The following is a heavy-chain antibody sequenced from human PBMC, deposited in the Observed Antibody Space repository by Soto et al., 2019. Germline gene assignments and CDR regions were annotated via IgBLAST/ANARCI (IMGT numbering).Heavy chain of an antibody. V-gene: IGHV4-59*01. CDR1: GGSISTYY. CDR3: ARDGTGRAVEY. D-gene: IGHD1-1*01. Sequence: QVQLQESGPGLVKPSETLSLTCTVSGGSISTYYWSWIRQPPGKGLQWIGYIYYSGTTDYNPSLMSRVTISLDRSKNQFSVRLSSVTAADTAVYYCARDGTGRAVEYWGQGTLVTVSS. J-gene: IGHJ4*02. CDR2: IYYSGTT.